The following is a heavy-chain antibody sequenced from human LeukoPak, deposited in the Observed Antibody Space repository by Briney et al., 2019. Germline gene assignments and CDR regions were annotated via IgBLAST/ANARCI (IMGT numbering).Heavy chain of an antibody. D-gene: IGHD3-9*01. CDR3: AKAGGSYFDWLLYPPYFDY. Sequence: GGSLRLSCVVSGFTFSSYWMSWVRQAPGKGLEWVSSISSSSSYIYYADSVKGRFTISRDNAKNSLYLQMNSLRAEDTAVYYCAKAGGSYFDWLLYPPYFDYWGQGTLVTVSS. J-gene: IGHJ4*02. CDR2: ISSSSSYI. V-gene: IGHV3-21*04. CDR1: GFTFSSYW.